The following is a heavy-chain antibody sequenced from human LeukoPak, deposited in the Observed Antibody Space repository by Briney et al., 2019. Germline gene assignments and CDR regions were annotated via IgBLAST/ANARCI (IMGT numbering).Heavy chain of an antibody. Sequence: GGSLRLSCAASGFTFSSYSMSWVRQAPGKGLEWVSSISSSSSYIYYADSVKGRFTISRDNAKNSLYLQMNSLRAEDTAVYYCASNLLWFGELLLRVDAFDIWGQGTMVTVSS. V-gene: IGHV3-21*01. CDR2: ISSSSSYI. D-gene: IGHD3-10*01. CDR1: GFTFSSYS. J-gene: IGHJ3*02. CDR3: ASNLLWFGELLLRVDAFDI.